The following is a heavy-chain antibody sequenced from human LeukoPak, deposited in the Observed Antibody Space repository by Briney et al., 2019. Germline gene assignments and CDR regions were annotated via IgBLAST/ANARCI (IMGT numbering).Heavy chain of an antibody. CDR1: GYTFTSYG. CDR2: ISAYNGNT. D-gene: IGHD3-3*01. J-gene: IGHJ6*02. V-gene: IGHV1-18*01. Sequence: ASVKVSRKASGYTFTSYGISWVRQAPGQGLEWMGWISAYNGNTNYAQKLQGRVTMTTDTSTSTAYMELRSLRSDDTAVYYCARDSYYDFWSGPARMDVWGQGTTVTVSS. CDR3: ARDSYYDFWSGPARMDV.